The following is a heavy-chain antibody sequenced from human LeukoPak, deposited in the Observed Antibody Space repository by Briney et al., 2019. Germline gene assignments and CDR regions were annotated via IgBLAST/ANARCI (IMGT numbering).Heavy chain of an antibody. CDR2: ISWNSGSI. CDR3: AKDKRAAAGTRSAFDI. J-gene: IGHJ3*02. CDR1: GFTFDDYA. Sequence: SGGSLRLSCTASGFTFDDYAMHWVRHAPGKGLEWVSGISWNSGSIGYADSVKGRFTISRDNAKNSLYLQMNSLRAEDTALYYCAKDKRAAAGTRSAFDIWGQGTMVTVSS. V-gene: IGHV3-9*01. D-gene: IGHD6-13*01.